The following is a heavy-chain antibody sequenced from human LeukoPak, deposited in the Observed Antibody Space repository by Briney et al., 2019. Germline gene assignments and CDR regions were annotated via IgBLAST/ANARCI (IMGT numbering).Heavy chain of an antibody. V-gene: IGHV1-46*01. CDR3: ARALNHNWNYGGGLEC. D-gene: IGHD1-7*01. J-gene: IGHJ4*02. CDR2: INPSGGTT. Sequence: GASVKVSCKASGDTFTSYYMHWVRQAPGQGSEWMGIINPSGGTTTYAQIFQGRVTMTRDTSTSTVYMQLSSLRSEDTAVYYCARALNHNWNYGGGLECWGQGTLVTVSS. CDR1: GDTFTSYY.